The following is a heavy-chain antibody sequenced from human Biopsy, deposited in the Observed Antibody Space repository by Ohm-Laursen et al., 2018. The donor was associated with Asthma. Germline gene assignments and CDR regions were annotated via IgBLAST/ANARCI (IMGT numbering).Heavy chain of an antibody. V-gene: IGHV4-34*01. CDR1: GGSFSGYY. CDR2: INHSGST. CDR3: ARGPNYHGSGRAPIGMDV. Sequence: GTLSLTCPVYGGSFSGYYWSWIRQPPGKGLEWIGEINHSGSTNYNPSLKSRVTISVDTSKNQFSLRLNSVTAADTAVYYCARGPNYHGSGRAPIGMDVWGQGTTVTVSS. J-gene: IGHJ6*02. D-gene: IGHD3-10*01.